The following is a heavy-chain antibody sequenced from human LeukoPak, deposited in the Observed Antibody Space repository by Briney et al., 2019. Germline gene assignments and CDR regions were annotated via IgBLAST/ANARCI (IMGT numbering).Heavy chain of an antibody. CDR3: ASVYSYGWFDY. CDR2: IWYDGSNK. Sequence: GKSLRLSCAASGLSLTTHGMHWVRQAPGKGLEWVAVIWYDGSNKYYADSVKGRFTISRDNSKNTLYLQMNSLRAEDTAVYYCASVYSYGWFDYWGQGTLVTVSS. CDR1: GLSLTTHG. D-gene: IGHD5-18*01. J-gene: IGHJ5*01. V-gene: IGHV3-33*01.